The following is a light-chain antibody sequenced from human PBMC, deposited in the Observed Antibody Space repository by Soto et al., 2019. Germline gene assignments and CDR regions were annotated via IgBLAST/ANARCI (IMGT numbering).Light chain of an antibody. J-gene: IGLJ2*01. Sequence: SSELTQPPSVSVSPGQTASITCSGDKLGDKYASWYQQRPGQSPMLVIYQDTKRPSGIPERFSGSNSGNTATLTISGTQAMDEADYYCQAWDSSAVVFGGGTKLTVL. CDR1: KLGDKY. CDR3: QAWDSSAVV. V-gene: IGLV3-1*01. CDR2: QDT.